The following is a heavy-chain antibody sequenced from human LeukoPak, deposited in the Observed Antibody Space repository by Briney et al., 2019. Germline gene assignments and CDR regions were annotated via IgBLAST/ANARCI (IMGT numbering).Heavy chain of an antibody. D-gene: IGHD4-17*01. J-gene: IGHJ4*02. CDR3: AKDQEVGVTTYYFDY. CDR1: GFTFSSYT. Sequence: PGGSLRLSCAASGFTFSSYTMSWVRQAPGKGLEWVSGISGNGGRTYYADSVKGRFTISRDNSKNTLNLQLNSLSAEDTALYYCAKDQEVGVTTYYFDYWGQGTLVTVSS. CDR2: ISGNGGRT. V-gene: IGHV3-23*01.